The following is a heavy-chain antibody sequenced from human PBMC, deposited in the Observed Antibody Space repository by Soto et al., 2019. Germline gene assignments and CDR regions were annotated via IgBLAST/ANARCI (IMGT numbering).Heavy chain of an antibody. CDR2: IIPIFGTA. CDR3: VSSSYYYYYGMDV. CDR1: GGTFSSYA. V-gene: IGHV1-69*13. D-gene: IGHD6-6*01. Sequence: SVKVSCKASGGTFSSYAISWVRQAPGQGLEWMGGIIPIFGTANYAQKFQGRVTITADESTSTAYMELGSLRSEDTAVYYCVSSSYYYYYGMDVWGQGTTVTVSS. J-gene: IGHJ6*02.